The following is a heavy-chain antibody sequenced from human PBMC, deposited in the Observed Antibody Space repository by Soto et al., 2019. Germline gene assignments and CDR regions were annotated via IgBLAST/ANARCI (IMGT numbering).Heavy chain of an antibody. Sequence: SETLSLTCTVSGDSISSSYWSWIRQSPGKGLEWIGYIYYSGFTNYNPSLKSRVTISVDTSKNQFSLKLSSVTAADTAVYYCARSMGIYYYDSSGYLPNWWFDPWGQGTLVTVSS. J-gene: IGHJ5*02. D-gene: IGHD3-22*01. CDR2: IYYSGFT. CDR3: ARSMGIYYYDSSGYLPNWWFDP. V-gene: IGHV4-59*08. CDR1: GDSISSSY.